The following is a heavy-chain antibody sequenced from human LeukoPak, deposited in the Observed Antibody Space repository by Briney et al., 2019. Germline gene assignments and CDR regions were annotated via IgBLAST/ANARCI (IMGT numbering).Heavy chain of an antibody. V-gene: IGHV3-9*01. J-gene: IGHJ5*02. Sequence: PGRSLRLSCAASGFTFDDYAMHWVRQAPGKGLEWVSGISWNSGSIGYADSVKGRFTISRDNAKNSLYLQMNSLRAEDTALYYCAKGPNYGSGTYQSWFDPWGQGTLVTVSS. D-gene: IGHD3-10*01. CDR1: GFTFDDYA. CDR2: ISWNSGSI. CDR3: AKGPNYGSGTYQSWFDP.